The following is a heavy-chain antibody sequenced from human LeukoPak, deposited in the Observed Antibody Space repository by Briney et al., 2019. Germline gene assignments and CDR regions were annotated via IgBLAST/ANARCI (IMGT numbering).Heavy chain of an antibody. V-gene: IGHV3-53*01. CDR1: GFTVSSNY. J-gene: IGHJ2*01. CDR2: IYSGGST. D-gene: IGHD3-10*01. Sequence: GGSLRLSCAASGFTVSSNYMSWVRQAPGKGLEWVSVIYSGGSTYYADSVKGRFTISRDNSKNTLYLQMHSLRAEDTAVYYCARLWGFGELTFWYFNLWGRGTLVTVSS. CDR3: ARLWGFGELTFWYFNL.